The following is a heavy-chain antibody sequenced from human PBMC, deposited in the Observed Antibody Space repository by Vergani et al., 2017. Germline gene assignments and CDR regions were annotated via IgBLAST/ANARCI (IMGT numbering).Heavy chain of an antibody. V-gene: IGHV3-7*03. J-gene: IGHJ3*02. Sequence: EVQLVESGGGLVQPGGSLRLSCAASGFTFSSHWMSWVRQAPVRGLEWVANIKRDGSEIYYADSVKGRFTISRDNAKNSLFLQMNSLRAEDTAVYYCARIVNAFDMWGQGTMVTVSS. CDR2: IKRDGSEI. CDR3: ARIVNAFDM. CDR1: GFTFSSHW. D-gene: IGHD3-16*02.